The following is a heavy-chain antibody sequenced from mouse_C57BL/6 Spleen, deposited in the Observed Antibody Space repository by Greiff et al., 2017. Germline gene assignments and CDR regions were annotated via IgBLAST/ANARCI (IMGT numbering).Heavy chain of an antibody. Sequence: EVQLQESGGGLVQPKGSLKLSCAASGFSFNTYAMNWVRQAPGKGLEWVARIRSKSNNYATYYADSVKDRFTISRDDSESMLYLQMNNLKTEDTAMYYCVGAYGYYSYWYFDVWGTGTTVTVSS. V-gene: IGHV10-1*01. D-gene: IGHD2-3*01. CDR2: IRSKSNNYAT. CDR3: VGAYGYYSYWYFDV. CDR1: GFSFNTYA. J-gene: IGHJ1*03.